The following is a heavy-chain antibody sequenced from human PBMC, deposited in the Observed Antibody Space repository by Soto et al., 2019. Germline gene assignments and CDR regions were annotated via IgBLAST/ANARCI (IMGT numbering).Heavy chain of an antibody. D-gene: IGHD1-26*01. CDR2: IYYSGST. V-gene: IGHV4-59*11. Sequence: PSETLSLTCTVSGGSISNHYWRWIRQPPGKGLEWIGYIYYSGSTNYSPSLKSRVTISVDTSKNQFSLKLSSVTAADTAVYYCARERVGATDFGYWGQGTLVIVFS. CDR3: ARERVGATDFGY. J-gene: IGHJ4*02. CDR1: GGSISNHY.